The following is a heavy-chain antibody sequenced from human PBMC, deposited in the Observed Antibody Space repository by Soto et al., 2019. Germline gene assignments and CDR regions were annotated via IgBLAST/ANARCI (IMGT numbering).Heavy chain of an antibody. J-gene: IGHJ4*02. D-gene: IGHD2-15*01. Sequence: QVQLVQSGAEVKKPGSSVKVSCKASGGTLSSYTFSWVQQAPGQGLEGMGRSIPNLGVTNYAKKFQDRFTIDGDTSTSAAYMEIKSLRYEDTAVYYCAREKRYCSDTSCPDFDYWGQGTLVTVSS. CDR2: SIPNLGVT. V-gene: IGHV1-69*08. CDR1: GGTLSSYT. CDR3: AREKRYCSDTSCPDFDY.